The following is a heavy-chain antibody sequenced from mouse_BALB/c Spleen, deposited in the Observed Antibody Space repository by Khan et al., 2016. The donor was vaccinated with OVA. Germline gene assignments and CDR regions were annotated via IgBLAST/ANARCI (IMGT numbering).Heavy chain of an antibody. CDR3: ANQGSSSAWFAY. J-gene: IGHJ3*01. D-gene: IGHD1-1*01. CDR1: GYTFTSYW. Sequence: QVQLKQSGAELAKPGASVKMSCKASGYTFTSYWMHWVKQRPGQGLEWIGYINPSTGYSEYNQKFKDKATLTADKSSSTAYMQLSSLTSDDSAVYYCANQGSSSAWFAYWGQGTLVTVSA. V-gene: IGHV1-7*01. CDR2: INPSTGYS.